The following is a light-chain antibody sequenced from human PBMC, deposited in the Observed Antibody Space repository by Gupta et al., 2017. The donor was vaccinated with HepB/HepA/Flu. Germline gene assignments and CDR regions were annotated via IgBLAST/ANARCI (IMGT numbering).Light chain of an antibody. CDR2: RAS. V-gene: IGKV1-5*03. CDR3: QERSCSSWT. Sequence: DIQMTQPPSTLSASVGDRVTITCRASQSISDWLAWYQQKPGKAPNLLLYRASTVESGVPSRFSGSGSGTEFTLTISSRLPDDFATYYCQERSCSSWTFGQGTKVEIK. CDR1: QSISDW. J-gene: IGKJ1*01.